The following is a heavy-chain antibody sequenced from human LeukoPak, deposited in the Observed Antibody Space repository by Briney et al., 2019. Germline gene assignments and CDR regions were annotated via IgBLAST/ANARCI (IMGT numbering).Heavy chain of an antibody. CDR1: GDSISSYY. D-gene: IGHD5-24*01. Sequence: PSETLSLTCTVSGDSISSYYWSWIRQPAGKGLEWIGRIYTSGSTNYNPSLKGRVTISVDKSKNQFSLKLSSVTAADTAVYYCARDVAGRDGSLRYFDVWGRGTLVTVSS. CDR3: ARDVAGRDGSLRYFDV. CDR2: IYTSGST. J-gene: IGHJ2*01. V-gene: IGHV4-4*07.